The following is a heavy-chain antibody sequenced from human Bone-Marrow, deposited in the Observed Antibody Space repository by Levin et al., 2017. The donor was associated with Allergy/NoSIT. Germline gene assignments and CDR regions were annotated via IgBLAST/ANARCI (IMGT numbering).Heavy chain of an antibody. V-gene: IGHV4-30-4*01. CDR2: IYHSGTT. J-gene: IGHJ4*02. Sequence: SETLSLTCTVSGVYISSADYYWSWIRQPPGKGLEWMGSIYHSGTTYYNPSLKSRITMSVDTSENQFSLQLSSVTAADTAVYYCAREYYYGSGSYTYYFDHWGQGTLVTVSS. CDR3: AREYYYGSGSYTYYFDH. D-gene: IGHD3-10*01. CDR1: GVYISSADYY.